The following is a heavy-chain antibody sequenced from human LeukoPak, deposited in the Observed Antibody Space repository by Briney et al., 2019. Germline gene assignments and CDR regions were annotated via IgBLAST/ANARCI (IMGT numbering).Heavy chain of an antibody. CDR1: GRSISSAGYY. CDR3: ARGTSYYGSGTYYSSLYFDY. V-gene: IGHV4-61*02. Sequence: SETLSLTCTVSGRSISSAGYYGSWIRRPAGEGLEWIGRIYTCGSTNYNPSLKSRVTISVDTSKNHFSLKLTSVTAADTAVYYCARGTSYYGSGTYYSSLYFDYWGQGTLVTVSS. CDR2: IYTCGST. D-gene: IGHD3-10*01. J-gene: IGHJ4*02.